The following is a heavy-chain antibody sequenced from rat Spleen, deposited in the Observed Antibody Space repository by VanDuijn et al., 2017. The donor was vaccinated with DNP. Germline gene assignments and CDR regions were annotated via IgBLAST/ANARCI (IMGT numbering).Heavy chain of an antibody. Sequence: QVQMKETRPGLMQTTQTLSVTCTVSGFSLTTYGVHWVRQAPGKGLEWMGIIWGDGSTNYNSALKSRLSISRDTSKSQVFLTMNSLQTEDTAVYYCARGNYGGYDYWGQGVMVTVSS. CDR2: IWGDGST. CDR3: ARGNYGGYDY. CDR1: GFSLTTYG. J-gene: IGHJ2*01. V-gene: IGHV2-77*01. D-gene: IGHD1-11*01.